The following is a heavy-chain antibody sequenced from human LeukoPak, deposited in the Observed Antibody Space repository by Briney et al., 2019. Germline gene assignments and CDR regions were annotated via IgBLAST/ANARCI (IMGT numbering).Heavy chain of an antibody. CDR1: GYTFSPYW. CDR3: TRENYVPDS. J-gene: IGHJ4*02. CDR2: ISDGGSAT. V-gene: IGHV3-7*03. Sequence: GGSLRLSCVASGYTFSPYWMSWVRQTPGKGLEWVASISDGGSATYYVDSVRGRFTISRDDAKNSLFLQMNGLRADDTAVYYCTRENYVPDSWGQGTLVTVPS. D-gene: IGHD3-10*02.